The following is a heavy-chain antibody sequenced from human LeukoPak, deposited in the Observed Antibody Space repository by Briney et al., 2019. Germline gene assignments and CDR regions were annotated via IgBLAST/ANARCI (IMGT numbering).Heavy chain of an antibody. CDR1: GGSISSYY. CDR3: ARGYSGYEY. J-gene: IGHJ4*02. D-gene: IGHD5-12*01. V-gene: IGHV4-59*01. CDR2: INYSGST. Sequence: SETLSLTCTVSGGSISSYYWSWIRQPPGKGLEWIGYINYSGSTNYNPSLKSRVTISVDTSKNQFSLKLSSVTAADTAVYYCARGYSGYEYWGQGTLVTVSS.